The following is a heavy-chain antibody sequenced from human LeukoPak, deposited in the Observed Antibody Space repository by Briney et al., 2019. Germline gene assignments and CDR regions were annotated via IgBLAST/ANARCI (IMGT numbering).Heavy chain of an antibody. Sequence: LETLSLTCAVYGGSFSGYYWSWVRQPPGKGLEWIGEIYHSGSTNYNPSLKSRVTISVDTSKNQFSLNLSTVTAADTAVYYCARGPVSDYWGQGTLVTVSS. CDR2: IYHSGST. J-gene: IGHJ4*02. V-gene: IGHV4-34*01. CDR1: GGSFSGYY. CDR3: ARGPVSDY.